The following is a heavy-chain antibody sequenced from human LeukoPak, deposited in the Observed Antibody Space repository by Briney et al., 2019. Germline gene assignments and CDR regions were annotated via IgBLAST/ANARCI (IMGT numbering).Heavy chain of an antibody. Sequence: GESLKISCKGSGYSFTNYWIGWVRQMPGKGLEWMAIIYPGDSDTRYSPSFQGQVTISADKSISTAYLQWSSLKASDTAMYYCARSGGIAAAGTRPFDYWGQGTLVTVSS. CDR1: GYSFTNYW. D-gene: IGHD6-13*01. J-gene: IGHJ4*02. CDR2: IYPGDSDT. V-gene: IGHV5-51*01. CDR3: ARSGGIAAAGTRPFDY.